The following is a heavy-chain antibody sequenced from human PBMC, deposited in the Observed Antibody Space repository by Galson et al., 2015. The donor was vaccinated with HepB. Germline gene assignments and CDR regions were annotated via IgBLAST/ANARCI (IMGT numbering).Heavy chain of an antibody. CDR3: ARDRDYDFLSAFYAMDV. Sequence: SLRLSCAASGFIFNKYGMHWVRQAPGKGLEWVAVIWYDGSNKYYVDSVKGRFTISRDNSKNTLYLQMNSLRDEDTAVYYCARDRDYDFLSAFYAMDVWGQGTTVTVSS. CDR2: IWYDGSNK. D-gene: IGHD3-3*01. J-gene: IGHJ6*02. CDR1: GFIFNKYG. V-gene: IGHV3-33*01.